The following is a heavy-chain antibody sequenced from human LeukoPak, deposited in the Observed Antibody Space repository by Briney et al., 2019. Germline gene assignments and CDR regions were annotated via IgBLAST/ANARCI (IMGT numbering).Heavy chain of an antibody. J-gene: IGHJ5*02. Sequence: GGSLRLSCAASGFTFSSYGMHWVRQAPGKGLEWVAVISYDGSNKYYADSVKGRFIISRDNSKDTLYLQMNSLRAEDTAVYYCAKEWQMLYYYGSGSYLWGQGTLVTVSS. D-gene: IGHD3-10*01. CDR2: ISYDGSNK. V-gene: IGHV3-30*18. CDR1: GFTFSSYG. CDR3: AKEWQMLYYYGSGSYL.